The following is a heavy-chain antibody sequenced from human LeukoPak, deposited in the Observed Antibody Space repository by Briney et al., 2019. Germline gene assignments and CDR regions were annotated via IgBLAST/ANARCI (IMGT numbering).Heavy chain of an antibody. V-gene: IGHV3-66*03. D-gene: IGHD3-10*01. CDR2: IYTSGSS. Sequence: GGSLRLTCAASGFSVSSTYMSWVRQAPGKGLEWVSLIYTSGSSFYADSVMGRFTISRDNSKNTLFLQMNSLRAEDSAVYYCTRDRAGTQSWVEFDLWGQGTLVTVSS. CDR3: TRDRAGTQSWVEFDL. CDR1: GFSVSSTY. J-gene: IGHJ5*02.